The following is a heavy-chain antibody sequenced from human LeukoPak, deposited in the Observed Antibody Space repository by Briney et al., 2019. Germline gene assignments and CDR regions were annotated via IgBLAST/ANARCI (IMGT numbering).Heavy chain of an antibody. CDR3: ARACSGWYYLYYYYMDV. V-gene: IGHV1-18*01. J-gene: IGHJ6*03. CDR2: ISAYNGNT. Sequence: VASVKVSCEASGYTFTSYGISWVRQAPGQGLEWMGWISAYNGNTNYAQKLQGRVTMTTDTSTSTAYMELRSLRSDDTAVYYCARACSGWYYLYYYYMDVWGKGTTVTVSS. CDR1: GYTFTSYG. D-gene: IGHD6-19*01.